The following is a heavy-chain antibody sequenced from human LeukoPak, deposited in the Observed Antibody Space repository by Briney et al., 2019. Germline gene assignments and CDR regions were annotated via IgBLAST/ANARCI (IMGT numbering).Heavy chain of an antibody. CDR3: ARDMDSGPDFFDY. V-gene: IGHV1-2*02. D-gene: IGHD1-26*01. Sequence: GASVKVSCKASGYTFTDYYMHWVRQAPGQGLEWMGWINPHSGGTDHAQKFQGRVTMTRDTSISTAHMELSRLRSDDTAVYYCARDMDSGPDFFDYWGLGTLVTVSS. CDR1: GYTFTDYY. CDR2: INPHSGGT. J-gene: IGHJ4*02.